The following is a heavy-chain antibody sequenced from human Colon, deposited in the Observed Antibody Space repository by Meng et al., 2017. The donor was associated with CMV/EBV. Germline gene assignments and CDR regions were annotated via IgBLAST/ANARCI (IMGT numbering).Heavy chain of an antibody. Sequence: CGASGFTFSSFVMHWVRQAPGKGLEWVAVISSDGNNPYYADSVKGRFTISRDNSKNTLSLQMNSLRAEDTAMYYCARARWRGQQSFDSWGQGTLVTVSS. D-gene: IGHD6-13*01. V-gene: IGHV3-30-3*01. CDR1: GFTFSSFV. J-gene: IGHJ4*02. CDR2: ISSDGNNP. CDR3: ARARWRGQQSFDS.